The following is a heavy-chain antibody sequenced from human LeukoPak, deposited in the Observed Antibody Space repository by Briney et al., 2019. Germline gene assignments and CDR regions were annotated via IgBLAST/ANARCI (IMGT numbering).Heavy chain of an antibody. Sequence: PGGSLRLPCAASGFTFDDYAMNWVRQAPGKGLEWVSYISSSGSTIYYADSVKGRFTISRDNAKNSLYLQMNSLRAEDTAVYYCARYRYDSSGRYYFDYWGQGTLVTVSS. V-gene: IGHV3-11*01. CDR3: ARYRYDSSGRYYFDY. CDR1: GFTFDDYA. CDR2: ISSSGSTI. D-gene: IGHD3-22*01. J-gene: IGHJ4*02.